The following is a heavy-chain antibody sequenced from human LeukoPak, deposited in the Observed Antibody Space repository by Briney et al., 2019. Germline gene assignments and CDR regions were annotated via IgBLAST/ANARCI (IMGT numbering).Heavy chain of an antibody. J-gene: IGHJ3*02. D-gene: IGHD6-19*01. CDR1: GFTFSSYE. CDR2: ISSSGSTI. CDR3: ARWRYSSGWYGAFDI. V-gene: IGHV3-48*03. Sequence: GGSLRLSCAASGFTFSSYEMNWVRQAPGKGLEWVSYISSSGSTIYYADSVKGRFTISRDNAKNSLYLQVNSLRAEDTAVYYCARWRYSSGWYGAFDIWGQGTMVTVSS.